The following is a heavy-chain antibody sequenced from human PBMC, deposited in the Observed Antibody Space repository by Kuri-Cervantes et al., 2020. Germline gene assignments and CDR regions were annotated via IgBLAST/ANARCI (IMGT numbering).Heavy chain of an antibody. D-gene: IGHD3-22*01. CDR2: INPNNDNT. Sequence: ASVKVSCKASGYTFSIYAITWVRQAPGQGLEWMGWINPNNDNTNHAQILQGRVTMTTDTSTSTAYMEPRSLRSDDTAVYYCATSPMDRSGYYPDYWGQGTLVTVSS. CDR1: GYTFSIYA. CDR3: ATSPMDRSGYYPDY. V-gene: IGHV1-18*01. J-gene: IGHJ4*02.